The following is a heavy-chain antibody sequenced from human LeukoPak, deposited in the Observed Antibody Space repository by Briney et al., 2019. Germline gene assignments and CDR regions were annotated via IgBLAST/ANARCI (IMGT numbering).Heavy chain of an antibody. V-gene: IGHV3-48*02. CDR2: ISSSSSNI. CDR1: GFSFSSYS. D-gene: IGHD2-21*02. J-gene: IGHJ4*02. CDR3: SRGVVVVTAPHYFGY. Sequence: PGGSLRLSCAASGFSFSSYSMNWVRQAPGKGLEWVSYISSSSSNIYYADSVNGRFTISRDNAKNSLSLQMNSVSDEDTAVYYCSRGVVVVTAPHYFGYWGQGTLVTVSS.